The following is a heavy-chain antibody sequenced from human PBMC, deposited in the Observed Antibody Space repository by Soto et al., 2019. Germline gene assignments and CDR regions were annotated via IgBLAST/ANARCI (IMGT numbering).Heavy chain of an antibody. CDR3: ARDMSGGWYVEFGY. CDR1: GGTFSSYA. J-gene: IGHJ4*02. CDR2: IIPIFGTA. D-gene: IGHD6-19*01. Sequence: QVQLVQSGAEVRKPGSSVEVSCKASGGTFSSYAISWVRQAPGQGLEWMGGIIPIFGTANYAQKFQGRVTITADESTSTAYMELSSLRSEDTALYYCARDMSGGWYVEFGYWGQGTLVTVSS. V-gene: IGHV1-69*01.